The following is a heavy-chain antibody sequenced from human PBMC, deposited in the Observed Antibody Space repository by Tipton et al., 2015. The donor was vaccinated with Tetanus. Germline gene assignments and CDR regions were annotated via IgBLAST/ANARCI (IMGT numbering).Heavy chain of an antibody. CDR1: GASLRGGDYH. Sequence: GLVKPSETLSLTCTVSGASLRGGDYHWSWIRQSPSRGLEWLGRTYYRSKWYNDYAESLKSRIVINPDTSKNQFSLQLNSVTPEDTAVYYCARELDYAGQFGCSFDFWGQGTLVTVSS. D-gene: IGHD4-17*01. V-gene: IGHV6-1*01. J-gene: IGHJ4*02. CDR2: TYYRSKWYN. CDR3: ARELDYAGQFGCSFDF.